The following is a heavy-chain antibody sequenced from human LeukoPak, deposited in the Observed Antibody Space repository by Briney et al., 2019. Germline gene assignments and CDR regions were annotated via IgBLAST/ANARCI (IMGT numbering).Heavy chain of an antibody. V-gene: IGHV1-2*02. D-gene: IGHD6-13*01. J-gene: IGHJ4*02. CDR1: GYTFTGYY. CDR2: INPNSGGT. CDR3: ARVSSSSWYGGNFDY. Sequence: ASVKVSCKASGYTFTGYYMHWVRQAPGQGLEWMGWINPNSGGTNYAQKFQGRVTMTRDTSISTAYMELSRLRSDDTAVYYCARVSSSSWYGGNFDYWGQGTLVTVSS.